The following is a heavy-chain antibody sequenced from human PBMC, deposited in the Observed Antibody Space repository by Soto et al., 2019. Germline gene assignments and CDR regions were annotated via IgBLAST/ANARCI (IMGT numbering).Heavy chain of an antibody. CDR2: IKSKTDGGTT. V-gene: IGHV3-15*01. J-gene: IGHJ4*02. Sequence: EVQLVESGGGLVKPGGSLRLSCAASGFTFSNAWMSWVRQAPGKGLEWVGRIKSKTDGGTTDYAAPVKGRFTISRDDSTNTLYLQMNSLKTEDTAVYYCTTVPEWIQLWGDYWGQGTLVTVSS. D-gene: IGHD5-18*01. CDR1: GFTFSNAW. CDR3: TTVPEWIQLWGDY.